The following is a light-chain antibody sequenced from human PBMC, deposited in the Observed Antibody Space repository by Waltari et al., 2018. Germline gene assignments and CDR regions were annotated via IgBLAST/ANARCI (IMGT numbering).Light chain of an antibody. CDR1: QTVTSNY. V-gene: IGKV3-20*01. Sequence: DIVLAQSPGTLSLSPGERATLSCRASQTVTSNYLSWYQQKPGQAPRRLIFGASSRATGIPDRFSGSGSGTDFTLTITRLEPEDFAVYYCQQYASSRTFGQGTRVEIK. J-gene: IGKJ1*01. CDR2: GAS. CDR3: QQYASSRT.